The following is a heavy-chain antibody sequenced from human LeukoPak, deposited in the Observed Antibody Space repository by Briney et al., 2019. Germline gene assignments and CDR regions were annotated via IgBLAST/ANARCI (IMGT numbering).Heavy chain of an antibody. CDR3: ARGDGYNYYYFDY. CDR1: GGSFSGYY. CDR2: IDHGGSA. Sequence: PSETLSLTCAVYGGSFSGYYWSWIRQPPGKGLEWIGEIDHGGSANYNPSLKSRVIISVDTSKNQFSLKLSSVTAADTAVYYCARGDGYNYYYFDYWGQGTLVTVSS. J-gene: IGHJ4*02. D-gene: IGHD5-24*01. V-gene: IGHV4-34*01.